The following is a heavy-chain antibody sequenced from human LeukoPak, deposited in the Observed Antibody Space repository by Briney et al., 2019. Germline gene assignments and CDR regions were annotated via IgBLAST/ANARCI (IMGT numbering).Heavy chain of an antibody. CDR3: ARGLVGATFNDY. J-gene: IGHJ4*02. V-gene: IGHV1-18*01. D-gene: IGHD1-26*01. Sequence: ASVKVSCKASGGTFSSYAISWVRQAPGQGLEWMGWISPYNGNTNYAQKLQGRVTMTTDTSTTTAYMELRSLRSDDTAVYYCARGLVGATFNDYWGQGTLVTVSS. CDR2: ISPYNGNT. CDR1: GGTFSSYA.